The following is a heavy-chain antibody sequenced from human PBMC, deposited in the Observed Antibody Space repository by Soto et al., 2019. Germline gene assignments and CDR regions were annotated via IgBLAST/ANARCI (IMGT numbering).Heavy chain of an antibody. V-gene: IGHV3-48*01. CDR2: ISSSSSTI. Sequence: EVQLVESGGGLVQPGGSLRLSCAASGFTSSSYNMNWVRQAPGKGLEWVSYISSSSSTIYYADSVKGRFTISRDNAKNSLYLQMNSLRAEDTAVYYCARSSQWLVGGLDYWGQGTLVTVSS. CDR3: ARSSQWLVGGLDY. D-gene: IGHD6-19*01. J-gene: IGHJ4*02. CDR1: GFTSSSYN.